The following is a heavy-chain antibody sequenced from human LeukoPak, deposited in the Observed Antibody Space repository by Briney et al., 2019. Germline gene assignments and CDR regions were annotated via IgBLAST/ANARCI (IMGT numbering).Heavy chain of an antibody. D-gene: IGHD3-3*01. J-gene: IGHJ4*02. CDR2: SYTSGST. CDR3: ARAPDYDFWSGSQSYYFDY. Sequence: PSQTLSLTCTVSGGSISSGSYYWSWIRQPAGKGLEWIERSYTSGSTNYNPSLRSRVTISVDTSKNQFSLKLSSVTAADTAVYYCARAPDYDFWSGSQSYYFDYWGQGTLVTVSS. V-gene: IGHV4-61*02. CDR1: GGSISSGSYY.